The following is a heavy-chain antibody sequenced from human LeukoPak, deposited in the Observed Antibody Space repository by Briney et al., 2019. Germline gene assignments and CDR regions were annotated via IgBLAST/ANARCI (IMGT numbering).Heavy chain of an antibody. Sequence: SETLSLTCTVSGGSLSSYYWSWIRQPPGKGLEWIGYIYYSGSTNYNPSLKSRVTISVDTSKNQFSLKLSSVTAADTAVYYCARVVGADRRFFDYWGQGTLVTVSS. CDR1: GGSLSSYY. CDR3: ARVVGADRRFFDY. V-gene: IGHV4-59*01. J-gene: IGHJ4*02. D-gene: IGHD1-26*01. CDR2: IYYSGST.